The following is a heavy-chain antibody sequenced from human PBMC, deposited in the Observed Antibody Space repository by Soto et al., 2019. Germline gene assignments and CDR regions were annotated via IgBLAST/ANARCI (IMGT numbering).Heavy chain of an antibody. CDR3: AKVGDSSGWDPNWFDP. V-gene: IGHV3-30*18. D-gene: IGHD6-19*01. CDR1: GFTFSSYG. CDR2: ISYDGSNK. Sequence: QVQLVESGGGVVQPGRSLRLSCAASGFTFSSYGMHWVRQAPGKGLEWVAVISYDGSNKYYADSVKGRFTISRDNSKNTLYLQMNSLRAEDTAVYYCAKVGDSSGWDPNWFDPWGQGTLVTVSS. J-gene: IGHJ5*02.